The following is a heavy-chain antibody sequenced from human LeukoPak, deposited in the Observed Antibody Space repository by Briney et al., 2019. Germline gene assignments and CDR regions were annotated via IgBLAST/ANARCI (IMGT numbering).Heavy chain of an antibody. CDR3: GKALRTGMFRGVIDY. D-gene: IGHD3-10*01. Sequence: PGGSLRLSCAASGLTSNNYAMSWVRQAPGKGLEWVAGISVSGGSTFYADSVKGRFTISRDNSKKTLYLQMNSLRAEDTAVYYCGKALRTGMFRGVIDYWGQGTPVTVSS. V-gene: IGHV3-23*01. CDR2: ISVSGGST. J-gene: IGHJ4*02. CDR1: GLTSNNYA.